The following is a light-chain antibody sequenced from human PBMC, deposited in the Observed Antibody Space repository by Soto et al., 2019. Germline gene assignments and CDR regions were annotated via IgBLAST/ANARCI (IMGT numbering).Light chain of an antibody. J-gene: IGKJ1*01. V-gene: IGKV1-5*01. Sequence: DIQMTQSPSTLSATAGDRVTITCRASQSISSWLGWYQHKPGKAPKLLIYDASNLDSGVPSRFSGSGSGTEFSLTISNLHPDDCATYYCQQYENYLTFGQGTKVDIK. CDR3: QQYENYLT. CDR1: QSISSW. CDR2: DAS.